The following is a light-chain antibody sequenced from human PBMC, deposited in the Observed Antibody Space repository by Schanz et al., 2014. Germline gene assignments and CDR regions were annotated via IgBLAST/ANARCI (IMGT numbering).Light chain of an antibody. J-gene: IGLJ1*01. CDR3: SSYTSSSTRV. CDR2: DVS. Sequence: QSALTQPASVSGSPGQSITISCTGTSSDLGGYNYVSWYQQYPGKAPKLIIYDVSNRPSGVSNRFSGSKSGNTASLTISGLQAEDEADYYCSSYTSSSTRVFGTGTKLTVL. CDR1: SSDLGGYNY. V-gene: IGLV2-14*01.